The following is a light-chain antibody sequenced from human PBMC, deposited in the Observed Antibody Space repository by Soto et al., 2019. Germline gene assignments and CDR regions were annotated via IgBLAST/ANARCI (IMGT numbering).Light chain of an antibody. CDR3: QHYGSTPWS. CDR2: GAS. V-gene: IGKV3-20*01. CDR1: QSVSSTY. Sequence: IVLTQSPGTLSLSPWERATLSCRASQSVSSTYLAWYQQRPGQAPRLLIYGASTRATDIPDRISGSGSGTDFTLTVSRLEPEDFAVYYCQHYGSTPWSFGQGTKVDIK. J-gene: IGKJ1*01.